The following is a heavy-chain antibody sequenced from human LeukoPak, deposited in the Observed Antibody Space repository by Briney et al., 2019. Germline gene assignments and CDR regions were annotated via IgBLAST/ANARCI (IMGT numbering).Heavy chain of an antibody. CDR1: GGSISSSSYY. J-gene: IGHJ6*03. CDR3: ARHTSSSSYYYYYMDV. CDR2: IYYSGST. Sequence: SETLSLTCTVSGGSISSSSYYWGWIRQPPGKGLGWIGSIYYSGSTYYNPSLKSRVTISVDTSKNQFSLKLSSVTAADTAVYYCARHTSSSSYYYYYMDVWGKGTTVTVSS. V-gene: IGHV4-39*01. D-gene: IGHD6-6*01.